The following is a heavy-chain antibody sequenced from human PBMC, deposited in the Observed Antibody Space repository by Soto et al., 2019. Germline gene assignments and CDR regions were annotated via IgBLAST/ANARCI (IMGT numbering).Heavy chain of an antibody. CDR1: GYTLISYE. CDR2: MNPNSGNT. V-gene: IGHV1-8*01. Sequence: GGAVKGNSVALGYTLISYEINWGRQATGQGLEWMGWMNPNSGNTGYARKFQGRVTMTRNTSISTAYMELSSLRSEDTAVYYCARGQEVVATMSPGYYYYYMDVWGKGTTVTVSS. J-gene: IGHJ6*03. CDR3: ARGQEVVATMSPGYYYYYMDV. D-gene: IGHD5-12*01.